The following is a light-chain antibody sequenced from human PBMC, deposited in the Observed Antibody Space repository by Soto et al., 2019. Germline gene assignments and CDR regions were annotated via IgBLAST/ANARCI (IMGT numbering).Light chain of an antibody. CDR1: SSNIGINF. Sequence: QSVLTQPPSVSAAPGQTVTISCSGRSSNIGINFVSWYQKLPGTAPILLIYENERRPSGIPDRFSGSTSGTSATLAITGLQTGDEADYYCATWDATLSAAVFGGGTKLTVL. J-gene: IGLJ3*02. CDR3: ATWDATLSAAV. V-gene: IGLV1-51*02. CDR2: ENE.